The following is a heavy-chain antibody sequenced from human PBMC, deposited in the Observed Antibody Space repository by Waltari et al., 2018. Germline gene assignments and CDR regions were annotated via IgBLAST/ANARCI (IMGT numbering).Heavy chain of an antibody. V-gene: IGHV3-53*01. J-gene: IGHJ4*02. CDR2: IYSGGNT. CDR3: AKQSPSYTRGWYPLES. Sequence: EVQLVESGGNLIQPGGSLMLSCAASGFPVRTNFISWVRKAPGKGLEWVSIIYSGGNTYYAGSVKGRFTISRDNYKNMVYLEMNSLRAEDTAVYYCAKQSPSYTRGWYPLESWGPGTLVTVSP. D-gene: IGHD6-19*01. CDR1: GFPVRTNF.